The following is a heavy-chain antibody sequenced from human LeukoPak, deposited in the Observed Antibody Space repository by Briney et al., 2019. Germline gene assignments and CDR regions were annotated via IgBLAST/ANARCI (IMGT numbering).Heavy chain of an antibody. CDR1: GGSISSYY. V-gene: IGHV4-59*01. J-gene: IGHJ2*01. CDR3: ARDKGPYWYFDL. Sequence: SETLSLTCTVSGGSISSYYWNWIRQPPGKGLEWIANINNRGSTDYNPSLKSRLTISLDTSKNLISLKLSWVTAADTAVYYCARDKGPYWYFDLWGRGTLVTVSS. CDR2: INNRGST.